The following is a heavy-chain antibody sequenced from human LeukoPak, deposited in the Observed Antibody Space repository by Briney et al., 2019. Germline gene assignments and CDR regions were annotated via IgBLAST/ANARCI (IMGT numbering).Heavy chain of an antibody. J-gene: IGHJ4*02. CDR2: TNAGNGNT. V-gene: IGHV1-3*01. Sequence: ASVKVSCKASGYTFNSYAMHWVRQAPGQRLEWMGWTNAGNGNTKYSQKFQGRVTITRDTSASTAYMELSSLRSEDTAVYYCARDAARITIFGVAYYFDYWGQGTLVTVSS. D-gene: IGHD3-3*01. CDR3: ARDAARITIFGVAYYFDY. CDR1: GYTFNSYA.